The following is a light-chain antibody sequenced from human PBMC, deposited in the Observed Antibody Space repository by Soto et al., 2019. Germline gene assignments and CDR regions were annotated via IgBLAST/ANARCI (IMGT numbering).Light chain of an antibody. J-gene: IGKJ1*01. V-gene: IGKV1-5*01. CDR3: QQYARYSPWP. CDR1: QGISSW. CDR2: DAS. Sequence: IKMSKSPSTLSASVGDRITITCRASQGISSWLAWYQQKPGKAPKFLIYDASNLESGVPSRFSGSGSGTEFTLTISNLQPDDFATYYCQQYARYSPWPFAQGGKV.